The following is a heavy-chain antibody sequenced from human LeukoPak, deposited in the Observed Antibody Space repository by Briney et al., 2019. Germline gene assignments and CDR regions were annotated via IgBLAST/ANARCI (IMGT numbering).Heavy chain of an antibody. CDR1: GGSISSYY. V-gene: IGHV4-59*08. D-gene: IGHD5-12*01. CDR2: IYYSGST. CDR3: ARLFPGYSGYGSPLDY. Sequence: SETLSLTCTVSGGSISSYYWSWIRQPPGKGLGWIGYIYYSGSTNYNPSLKSRVTISVDTSKNQFSLKLSSVTAADTAVYYCARLFPGYSGYGSPLDYWGQGTLVTVSS. J-gene: IGHJ4*02.